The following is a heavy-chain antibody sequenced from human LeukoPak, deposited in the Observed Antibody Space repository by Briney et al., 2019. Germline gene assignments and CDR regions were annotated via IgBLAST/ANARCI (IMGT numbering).Heavy chain of an antibody. CDR1: GFTVSSNS. J-gene: IGHJ4*02. CDR3: ARDFSSGAFDY. D-gene: IGHD6-19*01. V-gene: IGHV3-53*01. CDR2: IYSGGST. Sequence: GGSLRLSCTVSGFTVSSNSMSWVRQAPGKGLEWVSVIYSGGSTYYADSVKGRFTISRDNSKNTLYLQMNSLRAEDTAVYYCARDFSSGAFDYWGQGTLVTVSS.